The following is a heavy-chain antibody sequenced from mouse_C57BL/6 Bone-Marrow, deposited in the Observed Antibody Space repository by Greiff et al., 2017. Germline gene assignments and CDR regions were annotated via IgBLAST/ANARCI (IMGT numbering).Heavy chain of an antibody. J-gene: IGHJ3*01. CDR3: ANYYGSSLAWFAY. CDR2: INPNYGTT. CDR1: GYSFTDYN. D-gene: IGHD1-1*01. Sequence: VQLQHSGPELVKPGASVKISCTASGYSFTDYNMNWVKQSNGKSLEWIGVINPNYGTTSYNQKFKGKATLTVDQSSSTAYMQLNSLTSEDSAVYYCANYYGSSLAWFAYWGQGTLVTVSA. V-gene: IGHV1-39*01.